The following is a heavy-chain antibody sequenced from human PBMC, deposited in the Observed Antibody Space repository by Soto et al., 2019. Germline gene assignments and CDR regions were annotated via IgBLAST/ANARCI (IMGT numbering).Heavy chain of an antibody. J-gene: IGHJ4*02. CDR2: ISSYNGNT. Sequence: QVQLVQSGAEVKKPGASVKVSCKASGYTFTSYGISWVRQAPGQGLEWRRWISSYNGNTNYAQKLQGRVTMTADTATSTAYMEQRNLRSDETAVYYCARARPMYYDILTRYYKDGDYWGQGTLVTVSS. CDR3: ARARPMYYDILTRYYKDGDY. D-gene: IGHD3-9*01. CDR1: GYTFTSYG. V-gene: IGHV1-18*01.